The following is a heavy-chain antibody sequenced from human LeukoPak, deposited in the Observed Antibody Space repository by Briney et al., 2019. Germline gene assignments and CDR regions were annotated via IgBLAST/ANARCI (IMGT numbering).Heavy chain of an antibody. CDR1: GGSFSSNW. Sequence: GGSLRLSCAASGGSFSSNWMSWGCQAPGKGLEWVANIKQDGSEKYYVDSLKGRFTISRDNAKNSLYLQMNSLRVEDTAVYYCASPRARSSYFDLWGQGTLVTVSS. D-gene: IGHD6-6*01. J-gene: IGHJ4*02. CDR2: IKQDGSEK. CDR3: ASPRARSSYFDL. V-gene: IGHV3-7*02.